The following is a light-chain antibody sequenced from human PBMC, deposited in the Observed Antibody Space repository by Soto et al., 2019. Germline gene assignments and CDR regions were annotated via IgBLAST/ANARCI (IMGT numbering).Light chain of an antibody. CDR1: QSVSSRY. CDR2: GAS. J-gene: IGKJ1*01. V-gene: IGKV3-20*01. Sequence: EILLTQSPGTLALSPGERATLSCRASQSVSSRYLALYQQIPGQAPRLLIYGASSRATGIPDRFSGSGSGTDFTHTISRLEPEDFAVYYCQQYNNCPRTFGQGTKVDIK. CDR3: QQYNNCPRT.